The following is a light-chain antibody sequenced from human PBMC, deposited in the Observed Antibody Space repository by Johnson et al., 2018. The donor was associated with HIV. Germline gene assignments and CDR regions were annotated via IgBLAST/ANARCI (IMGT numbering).Light chain of an antibody. J-gene: IGLJ1*01. CDR1: SSNVGSSF. CDR3: ETWDSSLRGYYV. Sequence: QPVLTQPPSVSAAPGQTVTIYCSGSSSNVGSSFVSWYRQVPGTAPKLLIYDNNKRPSGIPGRFSGSKSGPSATLGITGLQTGDEADYYCETWDSSLRGYYVFGTGTKLTVL. CDR2: DNN. V-gene: IGLV1-51*01.